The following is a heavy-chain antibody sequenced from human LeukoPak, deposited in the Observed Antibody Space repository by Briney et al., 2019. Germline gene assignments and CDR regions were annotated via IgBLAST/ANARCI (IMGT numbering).Heavy chain of an antibody. J-gene: IGHJ4*02. CDR3: AKDEAAAGTEGGYY. CDR1: GSSFSGYG. V-gene: IGHV3-33*06. Sequence: GGSLRLSCVASGSSFSGYGMHWVRQTPRMGLEWVALIWYDGSNKYYADSVKGLFIISRDNSKNTLYLQMNSLRGEDTAVYYCAKDEAAAGTEGGYYWGQGTLVTVSS. CDR2: IWYDGSNK. D-gene: IGHD6-13*01.